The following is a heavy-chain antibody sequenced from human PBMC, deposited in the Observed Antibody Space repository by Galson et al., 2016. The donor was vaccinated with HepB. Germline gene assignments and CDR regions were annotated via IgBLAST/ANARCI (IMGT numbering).Heavy chain of an antibody. CDR3: VRLGTAAAVANRQGSLY. Sequence: LSLTCTVSGDSISNVGRHWGWFRQSPGMGLEYIGSIHSSGTSYYNPSLTSRVTVSADTSRNQFFLSLTSVTAADTAVYYCVRLGTAAAVANRQGSLYWSQGTLVTVSS. J-gene: IGHJ4*02. V-gene: IGHV4-39*01. D-gene: IGHD6-13*01. CDR1: GDSISNVGRH. CDR2: IHSSGTS.